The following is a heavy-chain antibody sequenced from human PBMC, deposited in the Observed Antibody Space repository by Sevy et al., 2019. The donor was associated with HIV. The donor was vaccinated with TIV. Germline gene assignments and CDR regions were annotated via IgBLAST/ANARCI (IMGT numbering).Heavy chain of an antibody. CDR2: INPSGGST. CDR3: ARDLESDYYDSSTYYYYGMDV. Sequence: ASVKVSCKASGYTFTSYYMHWVRQAPGQGLEWMGIINPSGGSTSYAQKFQGRVTMTRDTSTSTVYMELSSLRSEDTAVYYCARDLESDYYDSSTYYYYGMDVWGQGTTVTVSS. V-gene: IGHV1-46*01. CDR1: GYTFTSYY. D-gene: IGHD3-22*01. J-gene: IGHJ6*02.